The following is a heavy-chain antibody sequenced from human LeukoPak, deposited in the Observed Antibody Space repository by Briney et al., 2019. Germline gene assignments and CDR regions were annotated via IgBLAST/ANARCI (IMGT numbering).Heavy chain of an antibody. CDR2: ISGSGGST. V-gene: IGHV3-23*01. Sequence: GGSLGLSCAASGFTFSSYSMNWVRQAPGKGLEWVSAISGSGGSTYYADSVKGRFTISRDNSKNTLYLQMNSLRAEDTAVYYCAKERGFGEFFDYWGQGTLVTVSS. CDR3: AKERGFGEFFDY. CDR1: GFTFSSYS. J-gene: IGHJ4*02. D-gene: IGHD3-10*01.